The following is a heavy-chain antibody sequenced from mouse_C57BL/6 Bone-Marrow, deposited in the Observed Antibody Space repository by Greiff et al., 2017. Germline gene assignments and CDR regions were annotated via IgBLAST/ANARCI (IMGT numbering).Heavy chain of an antibody. CDR3: AREFYYSNYVGYWYFDV. J-gene: IGHJ1*03. Sequence: QVQLKQPGAELVRPGSSVKLSCKASGYTFTSYWMDWVKQRPGQGLEWIGNIYPSDSETHYNQKFKDKATLTVDKSSSTAYMQLSSLTSEDSAVYYCAREFYYSNYVGYWYFDVWGTGTTVTVSS. D-gene: IGHD2-5*01. CDR1: GYTFTSYW. V-gene: IGHV1-61*01. CDR2: IYPSDSET.